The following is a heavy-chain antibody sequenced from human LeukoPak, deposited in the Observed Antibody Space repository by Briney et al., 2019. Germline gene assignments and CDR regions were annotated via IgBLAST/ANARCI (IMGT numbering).Heavy chain of an antibody. D-gene: IGHD6-13*01. CDR2: IRYDGSNK. J-gene: IGHJ4*02. CDR1: GFTFSSYG. Sequence: GGSLRLSCAASGFTFSSYGMHWVRQAPGKGLEWVAYIRYDGSNKHYADSVKGRYTISRDNAKNSLYLQMNSLRAEDTAVYYCAKDRGSWFALFDSWGQGTLVTVSS. CDR3: AKDRGSWFALFDS. V-gene: IGHV3-30*02.